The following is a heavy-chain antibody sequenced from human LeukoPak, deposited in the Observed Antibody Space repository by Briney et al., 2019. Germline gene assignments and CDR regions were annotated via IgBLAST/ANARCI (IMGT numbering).Heavy chain of an antibody. CDR1: GFTFSSYA. CDR3: AKGSLGYCSSPTCYSLRGVCMDV. CDR2: TSYDGTET. J-gene: IGHJ6*02. V-gene: IGHV3-30*04. D-gene: IGHD2-2*01. Sequence: PGGSLRLSCAASGFTFSSYAMHWVRQAPGKGLEWVAVTSYDGTETYYADSVKGRFTISRDNSKNTLYLQMNSLRAEDTAVYYCAKGSLGYCSSPTCYSLRGVCMDVWGQGTTVTVSS.